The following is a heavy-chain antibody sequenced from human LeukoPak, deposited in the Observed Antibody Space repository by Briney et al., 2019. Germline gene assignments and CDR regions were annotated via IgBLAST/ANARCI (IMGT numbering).Heavy chain of an antibody. CDR3: ARANNSSWHN. J-gene: IGHJ4*02. CDR1: GFIFSDNW. V-gene: IGHV3-7*01. Sequence: GGSLRLSCETSGFIFSDNWMSWVRHAPGRGLEWVANIKPDGSAQYYTASVKGRFTVSRVNAKNSLYLQMNSLRVEDTALYYCARANNSSWHNWGQGTLVTVSS. CDR2: IKPDGSAQ. D-gene: IGHD6-13*01.